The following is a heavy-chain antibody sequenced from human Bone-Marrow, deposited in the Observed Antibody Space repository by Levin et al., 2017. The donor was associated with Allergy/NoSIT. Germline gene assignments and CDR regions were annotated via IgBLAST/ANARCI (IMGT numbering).Heavy chain of an antibody. CDR2: ISDSGGKT. V-gene: IGHV3-23*01. CDR3: AREIKFGGFTYYFDP. CDR1: GFTFSTHF. D-gene: IGHD3-10*01. Sequence: QPGESLKISCAASGFTFSTHFISWVRQAPGKGLEWVSAISDSGGKTYYADSVKGRFTISRDNSQNTLYLQMNSLRAEDTALYYCAREIKFGGFTYYFDPWGHGTLVTVSS. J-gene: IGHJ4*01.